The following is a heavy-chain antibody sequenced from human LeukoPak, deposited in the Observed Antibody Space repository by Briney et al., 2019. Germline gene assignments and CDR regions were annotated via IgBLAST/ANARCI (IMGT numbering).Heavy chain of an antibody. D-gene: IGHD2/OR15-2a*01. CDR2: INPKSGGT. Sequence: GASVKVSCTASGYTFSDYYIHWLRQAPGQGLEWMGWINPKSGGTNYAQYFQGRVTMTRDTSSTTVHMDLTRLRSDVTAVYFCARPLGSLKEYWWFDPWGQGTLVTVSS. J-gene: IGHJ5*02. CDR1: GYTFSDYY. V-gene: IGHV1-2*02. CDR3: ARPLGSLKEYWWFDP.